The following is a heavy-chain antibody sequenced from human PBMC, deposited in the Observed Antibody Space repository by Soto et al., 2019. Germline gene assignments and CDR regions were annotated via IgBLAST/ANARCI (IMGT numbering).Heavy chain of an antibody. CDR3: ADSWLPTSY. Sequence: GGSLRLSCASSVFSFIHYWMHWVRQAPGKGLVWVSRISPDGRTTTYADSVKGRFTISRDNAKSTLYLQMNSLTVEDGAVYYCADSWLPTSYWGPGTLVTVSS. CDR1: VFSFIHYW. D-gene: IGHD3-10*01. CDR2: ISPDGRTT. J-gene: IGHJ4*02. V-gene: IGHV3-74*01.